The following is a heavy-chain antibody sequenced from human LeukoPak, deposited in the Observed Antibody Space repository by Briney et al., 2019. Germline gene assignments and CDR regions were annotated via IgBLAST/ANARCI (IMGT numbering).Heavy chain of an antibody. Sequence: PSETPSLTCTVSGGSISSYYWSWIRQPPGKGLEWIGYIYYSGSTNYNPSLKSRVTISVDTSKNQFSLKLSSVTAADTAVYYCASTLYSSGWDFDYWGQGTLVTVSS. CDR2: IYYSGST. CDR3: ASTLYSSGWDFDY. CDR1: GGSISSYY. J-gene: IGHJ4*02. D-gene: IGHD6-19*01. V-gene: IGHV4-59*01.